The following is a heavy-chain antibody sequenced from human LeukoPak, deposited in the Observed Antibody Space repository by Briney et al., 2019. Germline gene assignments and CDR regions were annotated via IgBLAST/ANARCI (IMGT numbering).Heavy chain of an antibody. CDR3: ARDFSQRITMVRGVMPA. Sequence: SETLSLTCTVSGGSISSSSYYWGWIRQPPGKGLEWIGSIYYSGSTHYNPSLKSRVTISVDTSKNQFSLKLSSVTAADTAVYYCARDFSQRITMVRGVMPAWGQGTLVTVSS. CDR2: IYYSGST. V-gene: IGHV4-39*07. D-gene: IGHD3-10*01. J-gene: IGHJ5*02. CDR1: GGSISSSSYY.